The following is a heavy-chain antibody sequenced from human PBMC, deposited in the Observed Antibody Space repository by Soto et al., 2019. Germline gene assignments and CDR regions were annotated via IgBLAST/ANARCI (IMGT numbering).Heavy chain of an antibody. J-gene: IGHJ4*02. CDR2: ISNSGST. CDR3: ARESSFSGWFEF. D-gene: IGHD6-19*01. CDR1: GGSIRGYF. V-gene: IGHV4-59*01. Sequence: ETLSLTCTVSGGSIRGYFWTWIRQTPGRGLEWIGYISNSGSTNYNPSLKSRVNISVDTSENHFSMKLNSVTVADTAVYFCARESSFSGWFEFWGQGTLVTVS.